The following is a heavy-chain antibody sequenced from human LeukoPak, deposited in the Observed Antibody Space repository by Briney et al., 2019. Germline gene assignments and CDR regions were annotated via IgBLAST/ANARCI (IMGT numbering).Heavy chain of an antibody. CDR1: GFTFADNA. D-gene: IGHD1-26*01. CDR2: IRSKAYGGTT. V-gene: IGHV3-49*04. J-gene: IGHJ5*02. Sequence: GRSLRPSCTAYGFTFADNAMSWVRQAPGKGRGWVGFIRSKAYGGTTEYAASVKGRFTISRDDSKSIAYLQMNSLKTEDTALYYCTKTVRRATWDWFDPWGQGALVTVSS. CDR3: TKTVRRATWDWFDP.